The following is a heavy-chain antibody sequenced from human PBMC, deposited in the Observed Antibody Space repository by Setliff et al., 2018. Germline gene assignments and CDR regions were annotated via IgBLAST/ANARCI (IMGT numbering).Heavy chain of an antibody. J-gene: IGHJ6*03. Sequence: SETLSLTCAVYGGSFSGYYWSWIRQPPGQGLEWIGEINHSGSTNYNPSLKSRVTISVDTSKNQFSLKLSSVAAADTAVYYCARGGYSYGHHYYYYMDVWGKGTTVTVS. CDR1: GGSFSGYY. CDR2: INHSGST. V-gene: IGHV4-34*01. CDR3: ARGGYSYGHHYYYYMDV. D-gene: IGHD5-18*01.